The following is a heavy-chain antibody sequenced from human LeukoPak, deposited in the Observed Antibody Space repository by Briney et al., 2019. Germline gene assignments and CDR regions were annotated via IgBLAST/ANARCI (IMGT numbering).Heavy chain of an antibody. CDR2: IYYSGST. D-gene: IGHD6-19*01. CDR3: ARVYSSGWYTNYYYYYMDV. CDR1: GGSISSYY. J-gene: IGHJ6*03. V-gene: IGHV4-59*01. Sequence: SETLSLTCTVSGGSISSYYWSWIRQPPGKGLEWIGYIYYSGSTNYNPSLKSRVTLSVDTSKNQFSLKLSSVTAADTAVYYCARVYSSGWYTNYYYYYMDVWGKGTTVTISS.